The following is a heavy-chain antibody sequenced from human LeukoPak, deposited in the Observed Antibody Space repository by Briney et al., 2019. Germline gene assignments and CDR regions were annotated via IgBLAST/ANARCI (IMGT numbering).Heavy chain of an antibody. CDR1: GFTFSNYA. CDR3: ARDRGSSWYGYNWFDP. V-gene: IGHV3-23*01. Sequence: GGSLRLSCAASGFTFSNYAMAWVRQAPGKGLEWVSGLSGSGGNTYYADSVKGRFTISRDNSKNTLYLQMNSLRAEDTAVYYCARDRGSSWYGYNWFDPWGQGTLVTVSS. D-gene: IGHD6-13*01. CDR2: LSGSGGNT. J-gene: IGHJ5*02.